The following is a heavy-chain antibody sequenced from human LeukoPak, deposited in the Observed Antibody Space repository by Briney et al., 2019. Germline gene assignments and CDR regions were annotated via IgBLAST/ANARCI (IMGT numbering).Heavy chain of an antibody. Sequence: PSETLSLTCTVSGDSISSSSSYWGWIRQPPGKGLEWIGYIYYSGSTNYNPSLKSRVTISVDTSKNQFSLKLSSVTAADTAVYYCFTWVDDYWGQGTLVTVSS. J-gene: IGHJ4*02. CDR1: GDSISSSSSY. CDR3: FTWVDDY. V-gene: IGHV4-61*05. CDR2: IYYSGST.